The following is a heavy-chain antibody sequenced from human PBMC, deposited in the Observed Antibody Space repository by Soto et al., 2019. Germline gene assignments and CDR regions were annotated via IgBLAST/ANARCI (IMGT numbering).Heavy chain of an antibody. Sequence: SVKVSCKAAGCTFSSYAISRVRQAPGQGLEWMGGIIPIFGTANYAQKFQGRVTITADESTSTAYMELSSLRSEDRAVYYCARAEGYSSSWYGVYWGQGTLVTVSS. J-gene: IGHJ4*02. CDR3: ARAEGYSSSWYGVY. V-gene: IGHV1-69*13. CDR2: IIPIFGTA. CDR1: GCTFSSYA. D-gene: IGHD6-13*01.